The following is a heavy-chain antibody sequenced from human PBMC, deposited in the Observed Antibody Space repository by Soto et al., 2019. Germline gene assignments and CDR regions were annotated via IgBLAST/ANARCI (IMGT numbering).Heavy chain of an antibody. J-gene: IGHJ4*02. Sequence: TLSLTCTVSGGSISSGDYYWSWIRQPPGKGLEWIGYIYYSGSTYYNPSLKSRVTISVDTSKNQFSLKLSSVTAADTAVYYCARARSVEMATITAYWGQGTLVTVSS. CDR2: IYYSGST. V-gene: IGHV4-30-4*01. CDR3: ARARSVEMATITAY. D-gene: IGHD5-12*01. CDR1: GGSISSGDYY.